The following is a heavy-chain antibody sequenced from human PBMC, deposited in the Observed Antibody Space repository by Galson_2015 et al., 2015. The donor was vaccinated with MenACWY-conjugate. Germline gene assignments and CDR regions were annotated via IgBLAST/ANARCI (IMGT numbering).Heavy chain of an antibody. D-gene: IGHD3-10*01. Sequence: SVKVSCKASGYTFSSYNIHWVRQAPGQRLEWMGWINGGNGNTRFSQMFQDRVTITRDLSASIVYMELSSLRSEDTAVYYCARDSRLGLGSGSFGYWGQGTLVTVSS. J-gene: IGHJ4*02. V-gene: IGHV1-3*01. CDR3: ARDSRLGLGSGSFGY. CDR1: GYTFSSYN. CDR2: INGGNGNT.